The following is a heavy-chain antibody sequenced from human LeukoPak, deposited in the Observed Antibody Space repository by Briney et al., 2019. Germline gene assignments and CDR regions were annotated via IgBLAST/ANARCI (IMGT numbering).Heavy chain of an antibody. CDR1: GGTFSNYA. CDR2: IIPMFGTA. CDR3: ARANVTFGGITVVWDWFDP. D-gene: IGHD3-16*02. J-gene: IGHJ5*02. Sequence: GASVKASCKASGGTFSNYAISWVRQAPGQGLEWMGGIIPMFGTANYAQKFQGRVTITADESTSTAYMELSSLRSEDTAVYYCARANVTFGGITVVWDWFDPWGQGTLVTVSS. V-gene: IGHV1-69*13.